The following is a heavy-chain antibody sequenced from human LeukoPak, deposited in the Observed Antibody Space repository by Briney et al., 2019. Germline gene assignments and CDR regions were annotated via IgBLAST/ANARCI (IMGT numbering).Heavy chain of an antibody. J-gene: IGHJ4*02. CDR2: VSYDGSNK. D-gene: IGHD3-10*01. CDR3: ARGSWRLVRGAASFES. Sequence: PGGSLRLSCAASGFTFSSYAMHWVRQAAGKGLEWVAVVSYDGSNKYYADSVKGRFTNARDNSKNTLYLQMNSLRAEDTAVYYCARGSWRLVRGAASFESWGQGTLVTVSS. CDR1: GFTFSSYA. V-gene: IGHV3-30-3*01.